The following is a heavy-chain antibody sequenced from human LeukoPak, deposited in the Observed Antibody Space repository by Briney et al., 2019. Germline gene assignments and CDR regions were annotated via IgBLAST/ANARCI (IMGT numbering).Heavy chain of an antibody. CDR1: GFTFSSYA. CDR3: AKDAYCSGGSCYASWFDP. CDR2: ISGSGCST. V-gene: IGHV3-23*01. D-gene: IGHD2-15*01. Sequence: GGSLTLFCAASGFTFSSYAMSWVRQAPGKGLEWVSSISGSGCSTYYADSVKGRFTISRDNSKNTLYLQMKSLRPEDTAVYYCAKDAYCSGGSCYASWFDPWGQGTLVTVSS. J-gene: IGHJ5*02.